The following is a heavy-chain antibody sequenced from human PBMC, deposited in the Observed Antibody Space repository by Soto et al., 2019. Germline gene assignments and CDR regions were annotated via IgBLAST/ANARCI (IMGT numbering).Heavy chain of an antibody. CDR3: ARVPRITMIVVVSWYFDL. D-gene: IGHD3-22*01. V-gene: IGHV5-51*01. J-gene: IGHJ2*01. CDR1: GYSFTSYW. CDR2: IYPGDSDT. Sequence: GESLKISCKGSGYSFTSYWIGWVRQMPGKGLEWMGIIYPGDSDTRYSPSFQGQVAISADKSISTAYLQWSSLKASDTAMYYCARVPRITMIVVVSWYFDLWGRGTLVTVSA.